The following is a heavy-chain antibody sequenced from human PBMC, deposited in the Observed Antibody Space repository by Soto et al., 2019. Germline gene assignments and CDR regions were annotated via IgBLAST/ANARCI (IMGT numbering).Heavy chain of an antibody. D-gene: IGHD1-7*01. CDR1: GFTFSNYW. J-gene: IGHJ4*02. V-gene: IGHV3-74*01. Sequence: EVQLVESGGGLVQPGGSLRLSCVASGFTFSNYWIHWVRQAPGKGLVWVSRINGDGSSTNYADSVKGQFTIYRDNAKNTVYLQMNSLRVEDTAVYYCARGARNYYYFDCGGQGTLVTVSS. CDR2: INGDGSST. CDR3: ARGARNYYYFDC.